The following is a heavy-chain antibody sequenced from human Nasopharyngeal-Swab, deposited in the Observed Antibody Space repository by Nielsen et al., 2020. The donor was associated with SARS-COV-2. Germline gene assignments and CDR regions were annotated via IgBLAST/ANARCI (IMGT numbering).Heavy chain of an antibody. J-gene: IGHJ4*02. CDR3: ARVSDYGGNTDY. V-gene: IGHV3-48*03. Sequence: WIRQPPGKGLEWVSYISSSGSTTYYADSVKGRFTISRDNAKNSLYLQMNSLRAEDTAVYYCARVSDYGGNTDYWGQGTLVTVSS. D-gene: IGHD4-23*01. CDR2: ISSSGSTT.